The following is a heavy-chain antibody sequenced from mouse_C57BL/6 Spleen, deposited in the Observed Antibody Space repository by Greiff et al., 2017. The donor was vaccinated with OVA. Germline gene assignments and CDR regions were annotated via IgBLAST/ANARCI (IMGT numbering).Heavy chain of an antibody. V-gene: IGHV14-4*01. D-gene: IGHD2-2*01. CDR2: IDPENGDT. Sequence: EVQLQQSGAELVRPGASVKLSCTASGFNIKDDYMHWVKQRPEQGLEWIGWIDPENGDTEYASKFQGKATITADTSSNTAYLQLSSRTSEDTAVYYCTGGTGLVGAMDYWGQGTSVTVSS. J-gene: IGHJ4*01. CDR3: TGGTGLVGAMDY. CDR1: GFNIKDDY.